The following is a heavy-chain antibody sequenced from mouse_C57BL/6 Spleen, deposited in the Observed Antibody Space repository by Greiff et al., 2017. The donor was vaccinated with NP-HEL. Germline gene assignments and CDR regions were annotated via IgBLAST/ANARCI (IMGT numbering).Heavy chain of an antibody. J-gene: IGHJ2*01. CDR3: TRSSYYYVSY. CDR1: GYTITDYE. CDR2: IDPETGGT. V-gene: IGHV1-15*01. Sequence: VQLQQSGAELVRPGASVTLSCKASGYTITDYEMHWVKQTPVHGLEWIGAIDPETGGTAYNQKFKGKAILTADKSSSTAYMELRSLTSEDSAVYYCTRSSYYYVSYWGQGTTLTVSS. D-gene: IGHD1-1*01.